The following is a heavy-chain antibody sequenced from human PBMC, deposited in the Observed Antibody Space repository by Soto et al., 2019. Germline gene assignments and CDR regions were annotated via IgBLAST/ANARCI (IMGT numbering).Heavy chain of an antibody. D-gene: IGHD3-16*01. CDR3: AKMSRDAYKPFDS. CDR2: ISASGYST. CDR1: GFTFSDYA. J-gene: IGHJ4*02. V-gene: IGHV3-23*01. Sequence: EVQLLESGGGLVQPGESLRLSCAASGFTFSDYAMGWVRQAPGKGLEWVSSISASGYSTYYADSVKGRFTISRDTSKNTVYLQTNSLRAEDTGMYYCAKMSRDAYKPFDSWGQGSLVTVSS.